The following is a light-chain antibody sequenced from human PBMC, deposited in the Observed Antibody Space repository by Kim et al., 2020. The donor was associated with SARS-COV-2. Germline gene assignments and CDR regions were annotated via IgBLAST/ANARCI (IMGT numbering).Light chain of an antibody. CDR2: AAS. J-gene: IGKJ4*01. V-gene: IGKV1-39*01. CDR1: QSISSY. CDR3: QQSYNTPLT. Sequence: SASVGDRVTITCRASQSISSYLNWYQQKPGKVPKSLIYAASSLQSGVPSRFSGSGSGTDFTLTISNLQPEDFATYFCQQSYNTPLTFGGGTKLEI.